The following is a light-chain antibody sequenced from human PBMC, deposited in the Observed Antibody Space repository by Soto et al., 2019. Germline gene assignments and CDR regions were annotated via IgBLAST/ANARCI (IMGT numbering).Light chain of an antibody. Sequence: QSGLTQPPSASGTPGQRVTISCSGSSSNIGSNPVNWYQQLPGTAPKLLIYSNNQRPSGVPDRFSGSKSGTSASLAISGLQSEDEADYYCAAWDDSLNGQVFGTGTKVTVL. CDR1: SSNIGSNP. CDR2: SNN. J-gene: IGLJ1*01. V-gene: IGLV1-44*01. CDR3: AAWDDSLNGQV.